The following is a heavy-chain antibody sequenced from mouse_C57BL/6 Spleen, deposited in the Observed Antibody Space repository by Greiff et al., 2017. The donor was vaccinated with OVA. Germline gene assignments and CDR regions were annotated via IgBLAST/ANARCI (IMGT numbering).Heavy chain of an antibody. V-gene: IGHV1-81*01. CDR1: GYTFTSYG. D-gene: IGHD2-3*01. J-gene: IGHJ4*01. Sequence: VKLMESGAELARPGASVKLSCKASGYTFTSYGISWVKQRTGQGLEWIGEIYPRSGNTYYNEKFKGKATLTADKSSSTAYMELRSLTSEDSAVYFCARRDDGYYYAMDYWGQGTSVTVSS. CDR3: ARRDDGYYYAMDY. CDR2: IYPRSGNT.